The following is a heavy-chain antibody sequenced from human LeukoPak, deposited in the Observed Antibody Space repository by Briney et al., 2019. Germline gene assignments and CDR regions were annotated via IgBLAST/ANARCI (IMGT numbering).Heavy chain of an antibody. Sequence: PGGSLRLSCAASGFTFSSYSMNWVRQAPGKGLEWVSSISSSSSYIYYADSVKGRFTISRDNAKNSLYLQMNSLRAEDTAVYYCARDRSSSSCFDYWGQGTLVTVSS. CDR2: ISSSSSYI. D-gene: IGHD6-13*01. CDR3: ARDRSSSSCFDY. J-gene: IGHJ4*02. V-gene: IGHV3-21*01. CDR1: GFTFSSYS.